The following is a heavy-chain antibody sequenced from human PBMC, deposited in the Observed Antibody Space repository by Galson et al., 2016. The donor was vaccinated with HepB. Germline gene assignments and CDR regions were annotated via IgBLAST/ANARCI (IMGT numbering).Heavy chain of an antibody. CDR3: AKPRGSHGYFDY. D-gene: IGHD1-26*01. CDR1: GGTFSSFA. CDR2: IMPLYGTP. Sequence: GGTFSSFAISWVRQAPGQGPEWMGGIMPLYGTPNYAQNFQGRLTITADESTTTAYMELSSLRSEDTAVYYCAKPRGSHGYFDYWGQGTLVTVSS. J-gene: IGHJ4*02. V-gene: IGHV1-69*01.